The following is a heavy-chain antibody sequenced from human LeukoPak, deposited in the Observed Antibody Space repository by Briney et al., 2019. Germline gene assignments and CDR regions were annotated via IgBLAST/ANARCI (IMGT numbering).Heavy chain of an antibody. Sequence: GSLRLSCAASGFTLSTNEMNWVRQAPGKGLEWVSVITSGGNTYYADSVKGRFTTSRDNSKNTLYVQMNSLRAEDTAIYYCARGRGYRDYDRPLDYWGQGTLVTVSS. CDR2: ITSGGNT. J-gene: IGHJ4*02. CDR3: ARGRGYRDYDRPLDY. CDR1: GFTLSTNE. D-gene: IGHD5-12*01. V-gene: IGHV3-53*01.